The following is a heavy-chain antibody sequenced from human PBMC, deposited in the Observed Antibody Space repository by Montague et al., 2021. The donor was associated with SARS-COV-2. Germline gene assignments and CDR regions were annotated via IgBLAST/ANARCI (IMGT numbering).Heavy chain of an antibody. Sequence: SETLSLTCAVYGGSFSGYYWSWIHQPPGKGLEWIGEINHSGSTNYNPSLKSRVTISVDTSKNQFSLKLSSVTAADTAVYYCTREGYQVLWSDYYYYDMDVWGQGTTVTVSS. CDR1: GGSFSGYY. J-gene: IGHJ6*02. V-gene: IGHV4-34*01. CDR2: INHSGST. D-gene: IGHD2-2*01. CDR3: TREGYQVLWSDYYYYDMDV.